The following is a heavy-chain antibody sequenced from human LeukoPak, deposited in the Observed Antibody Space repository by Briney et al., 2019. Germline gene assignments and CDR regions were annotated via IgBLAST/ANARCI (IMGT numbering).Heavy chain of an antibody. CDR2: IYTSGST. CDR1: GGSISSYY. Sequence: SETLSLTCTVSGGSISSYYWSWIRQPAGKGLEWIGRIYTSGSTNYNPSLKSRVTMSVDTSKNQFSLKLSSVTAADTAVYYCASVDYYDSSGYSPFDYWGQGTLVTVSS. V-gene: IGHV4-4*07. D-gene: IGHD3-22*01. J-gene: IGHJ4*02. CDR3: ASVDYYDSSGYSPFDY.